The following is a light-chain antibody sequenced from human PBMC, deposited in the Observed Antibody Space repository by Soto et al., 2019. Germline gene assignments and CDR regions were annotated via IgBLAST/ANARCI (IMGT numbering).Light chain of an antibody. J-gene: IGKJ4*01. CDR2: GAS. V-gene: IGKV3-20*01. CDR3: RQYGTSLGFP. CDR1: QSVYNNY. Sequence: EIVLTQSPGTLSLSPGEGASLSCKASQSVYNNYLAWYQHKPGRSPRPLIYGASSRAAGIPDRFSGSGSGTDFTLTISRLEAEDFAVYYCRQYGTSLGFPVGGGTKVDIK.